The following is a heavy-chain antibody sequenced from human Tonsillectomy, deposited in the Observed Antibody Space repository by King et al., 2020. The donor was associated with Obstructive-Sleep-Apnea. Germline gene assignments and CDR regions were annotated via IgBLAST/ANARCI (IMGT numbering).Heavy chain of an antibody. D-gene: IGHD3-22*01. J-gene: IGHJ4*02. V-gene: IGHV4-59*01. CDR1: GGSISSYY. CDR2: IYYSGAT. Sequence: QLQESGPGLVKPSETLSLTCTVSGGSISSYYWSWIRQPPGKGLEWIGYIYYSGATNYNPSLKSRVTISVEKSKNQFSLKLSSVTAADTAVYYCARDRLGLPIDYWGQGTLVTVSS. CDR3: ARDRLGLPIDY.